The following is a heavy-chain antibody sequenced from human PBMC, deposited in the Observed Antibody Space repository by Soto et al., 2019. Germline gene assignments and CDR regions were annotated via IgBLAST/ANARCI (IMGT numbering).Heavy chain of an antibody. V-gene: IGHV1-69*11. D-gene: IGHD3-3*01. CDR1: GGTFRSSA. J-gene: IGHJ5*02. CDR2: VIPALDTT. Sequence: QVQLVQSGAEVKEPGSSVTVSCRASGGTFRSSAISWVRQAPGQGLEGLGTVIPALDTTNYAQQFQGGVTITAVESTDTADMDLSRLISEDTGIYYCAGGALSDAYVDFWSGFHWLDPWGQGTLVAVSS. CDR3: AGGALSDAYVDFWSGFHWLDP.